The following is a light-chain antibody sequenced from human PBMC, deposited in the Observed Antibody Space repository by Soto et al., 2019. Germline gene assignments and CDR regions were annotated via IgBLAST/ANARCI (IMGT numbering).Light chain of an antibody. V-gene: IGKV3-11*01. CDR3: HQRYNWPLT. Sequence: PGERATLSCRASQSVGSYLAWYQQKPGQTPRLLIYDASNRATGIPARFSGSGSGTDFALTISTLEPEDFAVYYCHQRYNWPLTFGPGTKVDIK. CDR1: QSVGSY. CDR2: DAS. J-gene: IGKJ3*01.